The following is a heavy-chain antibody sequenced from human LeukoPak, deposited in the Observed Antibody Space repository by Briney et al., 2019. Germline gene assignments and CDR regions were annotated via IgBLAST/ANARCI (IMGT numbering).Heavy chain of an antibody. CDR2: IYTSGST. D-gene: IGHD6-13*01. J-gene: IGHJ4*02. Sequence: SETLSLTCTVSGGSISIYYWSWIRQPAGKGLEWIGCIYTSGSTNYNPSLKSRVTISVDTSKNQFSLRLSSVTAADTAVYYCARVTGYMVEDYFDYWGQGTLVTVSS. CDR1: GGSISIYY. V-gene: IGHV4-4*07. CDR3: ARVTGYMVEDYFDY.